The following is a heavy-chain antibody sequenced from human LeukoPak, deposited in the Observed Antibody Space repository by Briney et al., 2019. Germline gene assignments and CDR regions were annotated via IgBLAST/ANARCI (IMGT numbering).Heavy chain of an antibody. D-gene: IGHD3-10*01. CDR1: GYTLTELS. J-gene: IGHJ6*02. V-gene: IGHV1-24*01. CDR2: FDPEDGET. CDR3: ATDQRGAGLGFRYGSGSYNGMDV. Sequence: GASVKVSCKVSGYTLTELSMHWVRQAPGKGLEWMGGFDPEDGETLHAQKFQGRVSMTEDTSTDTAYMELSSLRSEDTAVYYCATDQRGAGLGFRYGSGSYNGMDVWGQGTTVTVSS.